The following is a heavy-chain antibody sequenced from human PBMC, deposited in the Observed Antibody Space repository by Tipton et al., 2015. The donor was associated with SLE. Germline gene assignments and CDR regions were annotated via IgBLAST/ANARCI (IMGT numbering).Heavy chain of an antibody. CDR3: ARASNSGGFDI. CDR2: ISSSSSYI. Sequence: TCSSYSMNWLRQAPGKGLEWVSYISSSSSYIHYADSVKGRFTISRDNAKNSLYLQMNSLRAEDTAVYYCARASNSGGFDIWGQGTMVTVSS. V-gene: IGHV3-21*01. CDR1: TCSSYS. J-gene: IGHJ3*02. D-gene: IGHD2-21*01.